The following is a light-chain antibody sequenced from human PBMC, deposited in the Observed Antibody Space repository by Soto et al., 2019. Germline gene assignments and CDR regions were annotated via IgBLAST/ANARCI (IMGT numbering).Light chain of an antibody. Sequence: QSARTPSPSASVSIGQLVTISCTETSSDVGDNYVSWYQQHLGKAPKLIIYEVSQRPSGAPDRFSGSKSGNTASLTVSGLQTEDEADYYCSAYAGSNNFVFGSGTKVTVL. CDR3: SAYAGSNNFV. V-gene: IGLV2-8*01. CDR1: SSDVGDNY. J-gene: IGLJ1*01. CDR2: EVS.